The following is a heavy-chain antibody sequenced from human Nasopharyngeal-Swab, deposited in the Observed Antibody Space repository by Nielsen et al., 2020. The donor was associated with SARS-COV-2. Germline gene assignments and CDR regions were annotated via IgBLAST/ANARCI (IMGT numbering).Heavy chain of an antibody. Sequence: WIRPPPGKGLEWVSSISSSSSYIYYADSVKGRFTISRDNAKNSLYLQMNSLRAEDTAVYYCARDTGGPFDYWGQGTLVTVSS. J-gene: IGHJ4*02. D-gene: IGHD3-16*01. CDR3: ARDTGGPFDY. CDR2: ISSSSSYI. V-gene: IGHV3-21*01.